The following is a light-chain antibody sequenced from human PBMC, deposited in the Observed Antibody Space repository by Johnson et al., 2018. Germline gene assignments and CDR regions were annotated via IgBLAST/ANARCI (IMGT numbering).Light chain of an antibody. CDR3: GTWDSSLSAGKV. V-gene: IGLV1-51*02. Sequence: QSVLTQPPSVSAAPGQKVTISCSGSSSNIGNNYVSWYQQLPGTAPKLLIYENNKRPSGIPDRFSGSKSGPSATLGIPGLQPGDEADYYCGTWDSSLSAGKVFGTGTKVTVL. J-gene: IGLJ1*01. CDR1: SSNIGNNY. CDR2: ENN.